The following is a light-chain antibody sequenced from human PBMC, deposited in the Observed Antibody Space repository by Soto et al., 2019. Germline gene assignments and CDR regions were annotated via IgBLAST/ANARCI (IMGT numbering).Light chain of an antibody. Sequence: QSVLTQPASVSGSPGQSITISCTGTSSDVGGYNYVSWYQQHPGKAPKLIIYEVSNRPAGVSNRFSGAKAGDTASLTISGLHAEDEADYFCSADTSSNTLYVFGTGTKVTVL. V-gene: IGLV2-14*01. CDR1: SSDVGGYNY. CDR2: EVS. CDR3: SADTSSNTLYV. J-gene: IGLJ1*01.